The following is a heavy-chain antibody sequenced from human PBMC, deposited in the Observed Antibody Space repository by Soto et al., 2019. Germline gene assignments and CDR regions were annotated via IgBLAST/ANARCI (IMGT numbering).Heavy chain of an antibody. J-gene: IGHJ4*02. CDR1: GFTFGIYV. CDR3: RKAARSGYDFVFDL. D-gene: IGHD5-12*01. CDR2: ISGRGDNT. Sequence: PGGSLRLSCAASGFTFGIYVISWVRQAPGKGLEWVSSISGRGDNTYYADSVKGRFSISRDNSKNTLYLQMDGLRAEDTAVYYCRKAARSGYDFVFDLWGQGTLVTVSS. V-gene: IGHV3-23*01.